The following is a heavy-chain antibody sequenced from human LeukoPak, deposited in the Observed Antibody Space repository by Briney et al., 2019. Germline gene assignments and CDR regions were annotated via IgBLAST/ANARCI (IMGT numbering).Heavy chain of an antibody. J-gene: IGHJ6*02. CDR3: ATDYRFGELKAHYYGVDV. V-gene: IGHV1-24*01. CDR1: GYTLTELS. D-gene: IGHD3-10*01. Sequence: ASVKVSCKVSGYTLTELSMHWVRQAPGKGLEWMGGFDPEDGETIYAQKFQGRVTMTEDTSTDTAYMELSSLRSEDTAVYYCATDYRFGELKAHYYGVDVWGQGTTVTVSS. CDR2: FDPEDGET.